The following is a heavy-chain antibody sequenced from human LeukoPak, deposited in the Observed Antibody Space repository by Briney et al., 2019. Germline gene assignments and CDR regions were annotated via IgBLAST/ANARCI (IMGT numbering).Heavy chain of an antibody. Sequence: SGGSLRLSCAASGFTFSSYWMHWVRQAPGKGLVWVSRINSDGSSTSYADSVKGRFTISRDNAKNTLYLQMNSLRAEDTAVYYCAKDSGIAVAGTLRAFDIWGQGTMVTVSS. J-gene: IGHJ3*02. V-gene: IGHV3-74*01. CDR1: GFTFSSYW. D-gene: IGHD6-19*01. CDR3: AKDSGIAVAGTLRAFDI. CDR2: INSDGSST.